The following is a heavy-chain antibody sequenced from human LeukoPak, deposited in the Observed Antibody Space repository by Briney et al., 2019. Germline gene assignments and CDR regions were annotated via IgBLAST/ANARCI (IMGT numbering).Heavy chain of an antibody. CDR3: ANSYDRKNVPFDN. V-gene: IGHV4-4*09. J-gene: IGHJ4*02. CDR1: DGSLSNSF. CDR2: IHTSGCT. Sequence: SETLSLTCTVPDGSLSNSFWNWVRQPPGKGLEWIAYIHTSGCTNYNPAFKSRVTLSVDTSKSQFSLRLNSVTASDTAVYYCANSYDRKNVPFDNWGQGTLVTVSS. D-gene: IGHD5-12*01.